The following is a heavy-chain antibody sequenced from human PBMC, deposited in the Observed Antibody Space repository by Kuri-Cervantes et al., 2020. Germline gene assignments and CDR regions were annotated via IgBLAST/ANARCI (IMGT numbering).Heavy chain of an antibody. Sequence: LSLTCAASGFTVSSNYMSWVRQAPGKGLEWVAVISYDGSNKYYADSVKGRFTISRDNSKNTLYLQMNSLRAEDTAVYYCAKDRGGQGGMDVWGQGTTVTVSS. J-gene: IGHJ6*02. V-gene: IGHV3-30*18. D-gene: IGHD3-16*01. CDR3: AKDRGGQGGMDV. CDR1: GFTVSSNY. CDR2: ISYDGSNK.